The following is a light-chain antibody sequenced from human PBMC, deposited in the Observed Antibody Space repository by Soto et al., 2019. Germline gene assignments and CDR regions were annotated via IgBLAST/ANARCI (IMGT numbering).Light chain of an antibody. CDR1: HNDIGTYDY. CDR2: GVT. V-gene: IGLV2-14*03. CDR3: SSLTSNRIYV. Sequence: QSVLTQPTSVSGSPGQSITISCTGNHNDIGTYDYVSWYQRHPGRAPRLLIHGVTTRPSGISGRSSASKSGLTASLTISGLQPEDEADYYCSSLTSNRIYVFGPGTKV. J-gene: IGLJ1*01.